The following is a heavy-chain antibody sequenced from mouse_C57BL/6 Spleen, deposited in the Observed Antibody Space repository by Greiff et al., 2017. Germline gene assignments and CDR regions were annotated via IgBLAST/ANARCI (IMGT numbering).Heavy chain of an antibody. CDR2: IDPSDSYT. Sequence: QVQLQQPGAELVMPGASVKLSCKASGYNFTSYWMHWVKQRPGQGLEWIGEIDPSDSYTNYNQKFKGKSTLTVDKSSSTAYMQLSSLTSEDSAVYYCARSLTGGFAYWGQGTLVTVSA. J-gene: IGHJ3*01. D-gene: IGHD4-1*01. V-gene: IGHV1-69*01. CDR1: GYNFTSYW. CDR3: ARSLTGGFAY.